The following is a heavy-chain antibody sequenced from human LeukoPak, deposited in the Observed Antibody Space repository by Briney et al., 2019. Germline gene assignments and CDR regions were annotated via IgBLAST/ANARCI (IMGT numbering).Heavy chain of an antibody. Sequence: GSVKVSCKASGYTFTSYDINWVRQATGQGLEWMGWMNPNSGNTGYAQKLQGRVTMTRNTSISTAYMELSSLRSEDTAVYYCAREGCSGGSCRYDPWGQGTLVTVSS. D-gene: IGHD2-15*01. J-gene: IGHJ5*02. CDR1: GYTFTSYD. V-gene: IGHV1-8*01. CDR3: AREGCSGGSCRYDP. CDR2: MNPNSGNT.